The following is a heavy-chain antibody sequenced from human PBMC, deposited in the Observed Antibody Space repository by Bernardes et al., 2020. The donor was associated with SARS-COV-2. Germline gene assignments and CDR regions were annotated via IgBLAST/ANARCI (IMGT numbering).Heavy chain of an antibody. CDR2: ICGGGSSL. CDR3: ARRNYIDS. J-gene: IGHJ4*02. CDR1: GFTFCNYA. D-gene: IGHD1-7*01. V-gene: IGHV3-23*01. Sequence: GGSLRLSCAASGFTFCNYAMNWGRPAPGEGVGWVSGICGGGSSLFYAESVKGRFTISRDNSKNTLFLQMNSLRIEDSAVYYCARRNYIDSWGQGTVVTVSS.